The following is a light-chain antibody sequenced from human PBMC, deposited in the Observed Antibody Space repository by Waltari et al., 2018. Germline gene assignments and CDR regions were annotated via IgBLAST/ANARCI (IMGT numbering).Light chain of an antibody. V-gene: IGLV2-11*01. CDR1: SSDVGRYNY. Sequence: QSALTQPRSVSGSPGQSVTISCTGTSSDVGRYNYVSWYQQHPGKAPKLMIYDVTKRPSGVPDGFSGSKSSNTASLTISGLQAEEEADYYCYSYTGHYTPYVFGTGTKVTVL. CDR2: DVT. CDR3: YSYTGHYTPYV. J-gene: IGLJ1*01.